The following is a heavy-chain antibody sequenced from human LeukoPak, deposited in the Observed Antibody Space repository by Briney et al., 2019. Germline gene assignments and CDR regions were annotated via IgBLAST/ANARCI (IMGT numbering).Heavy chain of an antibody. Sequence: PGGSLRLSCAASGFTFNSYNINWVRQAPGKGLEWVSYISSSSSTIYYADSVKGRFTISRDNAKNSLYLQMNSLRAEDTAVYYCARDPTLSGYLNLGANDAFDIWGQGTMVTVSS. V-gene: IGHV3-48*04. J-gene: IGHJ3*02. CDR1: GFTFNSYN. D-gene: IGHD3-22*01. CDR2: ISSSSSTI. CDR3: ARDPTLSGYLNLGANDAFDI.